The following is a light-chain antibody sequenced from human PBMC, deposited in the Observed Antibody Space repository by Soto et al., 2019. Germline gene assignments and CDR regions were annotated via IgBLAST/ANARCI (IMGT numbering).Light chain of an antibody. Sequence: QSVLTQPASVSGSPGQSITISCTGTSSDVGGYNYVSWYQQHPGKAPKLMIYEVSNRPSGVPDRFSGSKSGNTASLTISGLQAEDEADYYCTLYTSRSTYVFGSGTKVTVL. J-gene: IGLJ1*01. V-gene: IGLV2-14*01. CDR1: SSDVGGYNY. CDR3: TLYTSRSTYV. CDR2: EVS.